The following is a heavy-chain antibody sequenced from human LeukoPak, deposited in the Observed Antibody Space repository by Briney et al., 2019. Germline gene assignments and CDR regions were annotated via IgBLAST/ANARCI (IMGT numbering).Heavy chain of an antibody. CDR1: GYTFTSYD. CDR2: MNPNSGNT. V-gene: IGHV1-8*01. J-gene: IGHJ6*02. D-gene: IGHD5-18*01. Sequence: ASVKVSCKASGYTFTSYDINWVRQATGQGLEWMGWMNPNSGNTGYAQKFQGGVTMTRNTSISTAYMELSSLRSEDTTVYYCASSALWAPNYYYYYGMDVWGQGTTVTVSS. CDR3: ASSALWAPNYYYYYGMDV.